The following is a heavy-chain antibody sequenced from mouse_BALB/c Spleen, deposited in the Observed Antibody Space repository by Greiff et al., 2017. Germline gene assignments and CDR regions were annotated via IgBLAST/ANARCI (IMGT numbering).Heavy chain of an antibody. V-gene: IGHV7-1*02. D-gene: IGHD1-2*01. CDR2: SRSSADDSNT. CDR1: GFTFSDFY. Sequence: EVQVVESGGGLVQPGGSLRLSCAASGFTFSDFYMEWVRQPPGQRLEWIAASRSSADDSNTEYSASVKGRFIVSRDTSQSILYLQMSALRAEDTAIYYCARGHYYDAMDYWGQGTSVTVSA. CDR3: ARGHYYDAMDY. J-gene: IGHJ4*01.